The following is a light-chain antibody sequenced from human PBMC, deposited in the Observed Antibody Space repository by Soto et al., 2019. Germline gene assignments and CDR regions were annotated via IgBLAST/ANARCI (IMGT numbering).Light chain of an antibody. CDR3: QQYGTFPFS. CDR1: QVVSSSY. J-gene: IGKJ2*01. CDR2: HAS. V-gene: IGKV3-20*01. Sequence: EIVLTQAPGTLSLSPGESATLSCRANQVVSSSYLAWYQQKPGQAPRLLIYHASDRATGVPDRFSGSGSGTDFALTITRLEPEDFALFYCQQYGTFPFSFGQGNKLEL.